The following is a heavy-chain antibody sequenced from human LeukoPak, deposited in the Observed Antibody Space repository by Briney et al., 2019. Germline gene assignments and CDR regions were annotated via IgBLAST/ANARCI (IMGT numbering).Heavy chain of an antibody. CDR2: ISDSGGGT. D-gene: IGHD5-12*01. CDR3: AKGEVATQS. CDR1: GFTFTSYA. J-gene: IGHJ5*02. Sequence: PGGSLRLSCAASGFTFTSYAMTWVRQAPGKGLEWVSAISDSGGGTFYADSVKGRFTISRDNSKNTLYLQMNSLRAEDTAVYYCAKGEVATQSWGQGTLVTVSS. V-gene: IGHV3-23*01.